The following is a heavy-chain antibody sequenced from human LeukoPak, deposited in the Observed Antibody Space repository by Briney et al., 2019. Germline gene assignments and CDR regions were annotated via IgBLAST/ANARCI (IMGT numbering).Heavy chain of an antibody. CDR1: GSTFSSYS. D-gene: IGHD1-7*01. V-gene: IGHV3-21*01. Sequence: PGGSLRLSCAASGSTFSSYSMNWVRQAPGKGLEWVSSISSSSSYIYYADSVKGRFTISRDNAKNSLYLQMNSLRAEDTAVYYCATSRGTTGTTIFDYWGQGTLVTVSS. CDR2: ISSSSSYI. J-gene: IGHJ4*02. CDR3: ATSRGTTGTTIFDY.